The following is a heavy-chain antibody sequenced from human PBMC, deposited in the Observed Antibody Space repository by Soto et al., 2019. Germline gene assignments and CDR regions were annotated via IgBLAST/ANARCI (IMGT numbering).Heavy chain of an antibody. V-gene: IGHV4-31*03. Sequence: PSETLSLTCTVSGGSISVGGYYWSWIRQHPGKGLEWIGYIYYSGSTYYNPSLKSRVTVSVDTSKNQFSLNLSSVTAADTAVYYCSRVDPGETSPFDHWGQGTLVTVSS. D-gene: IGHD3-10*01. CDR2: IYYSGST. CDR1: GGSISVGGYY. J-gene: IGHJ4*02. CDR3: SRVDPGETSPFDH.